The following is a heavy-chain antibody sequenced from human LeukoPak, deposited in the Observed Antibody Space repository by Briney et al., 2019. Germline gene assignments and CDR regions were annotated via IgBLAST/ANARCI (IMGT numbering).Heavy chain of an antibody. CDR2: ITSSSDSI. J-gene: IGHJ4*02. D-gene: IGHD1-26*01. CDR3: ARDPGYSRPSSYGYFDH. V-gene: IGHV3-48*02. Sequence: GGSLRLSCATSGFTFSAYSMIWVRQTPRKGLECLSYITSSSDSIHYADSVRGRFTVSRDNAKNTLYLQMNSLRDEDTAVYYCARDPGYSRPSSYGYFDHWGQGTLATVSS. CDR1: GFTFSAYS.